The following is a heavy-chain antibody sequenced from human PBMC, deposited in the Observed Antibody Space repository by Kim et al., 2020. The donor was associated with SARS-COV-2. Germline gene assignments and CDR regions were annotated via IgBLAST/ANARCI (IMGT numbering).Heavy chain of an antibody. CDR2: IYYSGST. J-gene: IGHJ3*01. V-gene: IGHV4-31*01. Sequence: SETLSLTCTASGGSFSSGGYYWSCILQHPGKGLVWIGYIYYSGSTYYNPSLKCPVSISVDTSTNQLSLKLRSATASDTALYYFASHANPPRAFDFWGQG. CDR3: ASHANPPRAFDF. D-gene: IGHD7-27*01. CDR1: GGSFSSGGYY.